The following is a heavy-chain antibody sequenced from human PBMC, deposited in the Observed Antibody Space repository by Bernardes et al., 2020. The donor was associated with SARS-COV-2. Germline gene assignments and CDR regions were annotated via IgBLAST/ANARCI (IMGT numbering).Heavy chain of an antibody. V-gene: IGHV3-11*06. CDR3: AIEDASNVFDM. CDR2: ITTSSYT. J-gene: IGHJ3*02. CDR1: GLTIGDYY. Sequence: GGSRRLSCAVSGLTIGDYYMSWIRQAPGMGLEWVSYITTSSYTHYADSVRGRFTISRDNAKNSLNLQMNSLRAEDTAVYYCAIEDASNVFDMWGQGTMVTVSS. D-gene: IGHD2-15*01.